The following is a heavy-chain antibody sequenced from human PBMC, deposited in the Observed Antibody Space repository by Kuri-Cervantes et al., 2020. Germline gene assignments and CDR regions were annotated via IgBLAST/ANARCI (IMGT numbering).Heavy chain of an antibody. D-gene: IGHD1-1*01. CDR3: ARLQVPRLERRDY. CDR2: INPSGGTT. CDR1: GYTFTGYY. V-gene: IGHV1-46*01. J-gene: IGHJ4*02. Sequence: ASVKVSCKASGYTFTGYYIHWVRQAPGQGLEWMGMINPSGGTTTYAQKFQGRVTVTTDTSTSTVYMELTSLKYEDTAVYYCARLQVPRLERRDYWGQGTQVTVSS.